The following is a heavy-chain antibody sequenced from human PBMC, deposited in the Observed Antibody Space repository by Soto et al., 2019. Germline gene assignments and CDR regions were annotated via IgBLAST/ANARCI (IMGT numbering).Heavy chain of an antibody. V-gene: IGHV1-46*01. CDR3: ARTWMRITIFGVVKAPGRIKWGYGMDV. D-gene: IGHD3-3*01. J-gene: IGHJ6*02. CDR2: INPSGGST. CDR1: GYTFTSYY. Sequence: ASVKVSCKASGYTFTSYYMHWVRQAPGQGLEWMGIINPSGGSTSYAQKFQGRVTMTRDTSTSTVYMELSSLRSEDTAVYYCARTWMRITIFGVVKAPGRIKWGYGMDVWGQGTTVTVSS.